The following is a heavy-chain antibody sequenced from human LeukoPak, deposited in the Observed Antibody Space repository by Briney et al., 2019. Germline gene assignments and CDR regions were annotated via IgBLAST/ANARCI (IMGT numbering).Heavy chain of an antibody. D-gene: IGHD3-9*01. CDR1: GFTFSRYG. CDR2: ISYVGGNK. V-gene: IGHV3-30*02. Sequence: GGSLRLSCAVSGFTFSRYGMHWVRQTPGKGLEWVALISYVGGNKDYVDSVKGRFTVSRDNSRNTLYLQMNSLRPEDTAVYYCAKDRSTYNVLTGYQDYWGQGTLVTVSS. J-gene: IGHJ4*02. CDR3: AKDRSTYNVLTGYQDY.